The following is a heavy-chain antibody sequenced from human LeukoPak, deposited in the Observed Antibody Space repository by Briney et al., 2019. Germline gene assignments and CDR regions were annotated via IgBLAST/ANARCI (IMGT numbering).Heavy chain of an antibody. D-gene: IGHD3-10*01. V-gene: IGHV4-31*03. CDR1: GGSISSGGYY. J-gene: IGHJ3*02. Sequence: SETLSLTCTVSGGSISSGGYYRSWIRQHPGKGLEWIGYIYYSGSTYYNPSLKSRVTISVDTSKNQFSLKLSSVTAADTAVYYCARDQRRITMVRGGANAFDIWGQGTMVTVSS. CDR2: IYYSGST. CDR3: ARDQRRITMVRGGANAFDI.